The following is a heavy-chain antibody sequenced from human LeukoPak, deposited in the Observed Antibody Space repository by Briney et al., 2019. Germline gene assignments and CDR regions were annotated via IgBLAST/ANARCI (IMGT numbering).Heavy chain of an antibody. CDR3: ARAGIAVAPGFDY. D-gene: IGHD6-19*01. CDR1: GGTFSSYA. J-gene: IGHJ4*02. V-gene: IGHV1-69*01. CDR2: IIPIFGTA. Sequence: ASVKVSCKASGGTFSSYAISWVRQAPGQGLEWMGGIIPIFGTANYAQKFQGRVTITADESTSTAYMELRSLRSDDTAVYYCARAGIAVAPGFDYWGQGTLVTVSS.